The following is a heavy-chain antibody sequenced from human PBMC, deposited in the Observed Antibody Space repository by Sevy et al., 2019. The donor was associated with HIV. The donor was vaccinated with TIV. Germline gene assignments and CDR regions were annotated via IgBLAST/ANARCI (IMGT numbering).Heavy chain of an antibody. Sequence: SLKISWAASGFTFGDHAMHWVRQVPGRGLEWVSGITFDSGRINYADSVKGRFTISRDNAKNSLYLQMNSLRTEDTALYYCAKDSRGGFYDGMDVWGQGTTVTVSS. D-gene: IGHD3-10*01. CDR1: GFTFGDHA. CDR3: AKDSRGGFYDGMDV. CDR2: ITFDSGRI. J-gene: IGHJ6*02. V-gene: IGHV3-9*01.